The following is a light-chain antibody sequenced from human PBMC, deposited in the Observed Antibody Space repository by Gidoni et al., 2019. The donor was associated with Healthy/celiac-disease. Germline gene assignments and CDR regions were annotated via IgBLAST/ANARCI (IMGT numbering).Light chain of an antibody. V-gene: IGKV2-28*01. CDR3: MQALQTRVT. Sequence: DIVMTQSPLSLPVTPGEPASISCRSSQSLLHSNGYNYLDWYLQKPGQSPQLLIYLGSNRASGVPDRFSGSGSGTDFTLKISRVEAEDVGVYYCMQALQTRVTFGGXTKVEIK. J-gene: IGKJ4*01. CDR2: LGS. CDR1: QSLLHSNGYNY.